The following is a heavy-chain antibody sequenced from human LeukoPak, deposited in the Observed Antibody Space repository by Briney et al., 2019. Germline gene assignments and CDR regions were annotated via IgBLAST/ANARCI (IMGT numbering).Heavy chain of an antibody. CDR3: ARQRSYHDY. CDR1: GGSISSSSYY. J-gene: IGHJ4*02. CDR2: IYYSGST. Sequence: PSETLSLTCTVSGGSISSSSYYWGWIRQPPGKGLEWIGSIYYSGSTYYNPSLKSRVTISVDTSKNQFSLKLSSVTAADTAVYYCARQRSYHDYWGQGTLVTVSS. D-gene: IGHD1-26*01. V-gene: IGHV4-39*01.